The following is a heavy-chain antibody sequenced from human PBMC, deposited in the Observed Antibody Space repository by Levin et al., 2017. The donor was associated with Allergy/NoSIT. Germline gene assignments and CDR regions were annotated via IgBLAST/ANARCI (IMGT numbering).Heavy chain of an antibody. CDR2: ISWNSGSI. J-gene: IGHJ6*02. D-gene: IGHD1-7*01. CDR1: GFTFDDYA. Sequence: SLKISCAASGFTFDDYAMHWVRQAPGKGLEWVSGISWNSGSIGYADSVKGRFTISRDNAKNSLYLQMNSLRAEDTALYYCAKDRRAGTRGSGMDVWGQGTTVTVSS. CDR3: AKDRRAGTRGSGMDV. V-gene: IGHV3-9*01.